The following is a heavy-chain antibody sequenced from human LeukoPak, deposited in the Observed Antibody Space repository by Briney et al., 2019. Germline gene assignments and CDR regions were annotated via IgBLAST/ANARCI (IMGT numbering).Heavy chain of an antibody. CDR2: INHSGST. Sequence: SSETLSLTCAVYGVSFSGYYWSWIRQPPGKGLEWIGEINHSGSTSYNPSLKSRVTISVDTSKNQFSLKLSSVTAADTAVYYCARHVAVAGAYQPAFDYWGQGTLVTVSS. V-gene: IGHV4-34*01. D-gene: IGHD6-19*01. J-gene: IGHJ4*02. CDR1: GVSFSGYY. CDR3: ARHVAVAGAYQPAFDY.